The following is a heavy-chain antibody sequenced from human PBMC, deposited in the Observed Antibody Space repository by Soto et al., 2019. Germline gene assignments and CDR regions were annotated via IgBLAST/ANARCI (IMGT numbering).Heavy chain of an antibody. Sequence: EVQLVESGGGLVQPGGSLRLSCVASGFTVSSKYMSWVRQAPGKGLEWVSVLYSGGSTYYADSVRDRFNISRDNSRNTLYLQMSSLRVEDTAIYYCAVAPRGERLLDFDYWGRGTLVTVSS. J-gene: IGHJ4*02. CDR3: AVAPRGERLLDFDY. V-gene: IGHV3-66*01. CDR1: GFTVSSKY. D-gene: IGHD6-25*01. CDR2: LYSGGST.